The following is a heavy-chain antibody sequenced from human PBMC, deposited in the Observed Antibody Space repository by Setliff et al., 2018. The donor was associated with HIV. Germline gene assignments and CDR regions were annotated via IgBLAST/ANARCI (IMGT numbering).Heavy chain of an antibody. J-gene: IGHJ4*02. Sequence: PGGSLRLSCAASGLTFNAHAMSWVRQAPGKGLEWVAFISYDGNNKYYVDSVEGRFTISRDNSKNTLYLQMNSLKVEDTALYYCARGSGAYFFHYFDHWGQGTLVTVSS. CDR2: ISYDGNNK. CDR1: GLTFNAHA. D-gene: IGHD4-17*01. V-gene: IGHV3-30*04. CDR3: ARGSGAYFFHYFDH.